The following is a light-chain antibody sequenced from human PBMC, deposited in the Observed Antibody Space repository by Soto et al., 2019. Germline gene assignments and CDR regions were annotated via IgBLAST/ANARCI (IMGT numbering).Light chain of an antibody. CDR2: GAS. CDR3: QQYGSSLLYT. Sequence: DIVLTQSPGTLSLSPGERATLSCRASQSVSSSYLAWYQQKPGQAPRLLIYGASSRATGIPDRFSGSGSGTDFTLPISRMEPEDFAVYYCQQYGSSLLYTFGQGTKLEIK. V-gene: IGKV3-20*01. CDR1: QSVSSSY. J-gene: IGKJ2*01.